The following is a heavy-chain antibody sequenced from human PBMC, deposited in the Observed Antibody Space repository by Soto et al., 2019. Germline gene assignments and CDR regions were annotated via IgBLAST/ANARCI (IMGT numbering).Heavy chain of an antibody. V-gene: IGHV4-39*01. CDR3: AIGHDSYGYGAFDI. D-gene: IGHD5-18*01. Sequence: QLQLQESGPGLVKPSETLSLTCTVSGGSLSSSSYYWGWIRQPPGKGLEWIGSIYYSGSTYYNPSLKSRVTLSAYTSHYQFSLKLSSVNVAVAAVYDGAIGHDSYGYGAFDICGQGTMVTVSS. J-gene: IGHJ3*02. CDR1: GGSLSSSSYY. CDR2: IYYSGST.